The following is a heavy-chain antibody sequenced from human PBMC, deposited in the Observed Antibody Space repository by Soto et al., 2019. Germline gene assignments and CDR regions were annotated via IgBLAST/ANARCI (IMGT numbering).Heavy chain of an antibody. CDR2: IYYSGST. CDR1: GGSISSYY. V-gene: IGHV4-59*01. CDR3: ARVTQWGGYYYYGMDV. J-gene: IGHJ6*02. Sequence: SETLSLTCTVSGGSISSYYWSWIRQPPGKGLEWIGYIYYSGSTNYNPSLKSRVTISVDTSKNQFSLKLSSVTAADTAVYYCARVTQWGGYYYYGMDVWGQGTTVTVSS. D-gene: IGHD2-8*01.